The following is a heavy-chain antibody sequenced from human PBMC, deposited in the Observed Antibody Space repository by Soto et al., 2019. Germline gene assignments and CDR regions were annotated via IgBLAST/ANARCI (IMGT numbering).Heavy chain of an antibody. D-gene: IGHD2-21*01. CDR2: ISAYNGNT. V-gene: IGHV1-18*01. Sequence: ASVKVSCKASGYTFTSYGISWVRQAPGQGLEWMGWISAYNGNTNYAQKLQGRVTMTTDTSTSTAYMELRSLRSDDTAVYYCARDLRHIVTRDSFDYWGQGTPVTVS. J-gene: IGHJ4*02. CDR3: ARDLRHIVTRDSFDY. CDR1: GYTFTSYG.